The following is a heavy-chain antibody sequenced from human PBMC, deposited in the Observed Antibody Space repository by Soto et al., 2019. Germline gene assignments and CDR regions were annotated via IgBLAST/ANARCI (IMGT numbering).Heavy chain of an antibody. CDR3: TRDRQLVVPSYYYYYGMDV. V-gene: IGHV3-49*03. CDR2: IRSKAYGGTT. CDR1: GFTFGDYA. J-gene: IGHJ6*02. Sequence: GGSLRLSCTASGFTFGDYAMSWFRQAPGKGLEWVGFIRSKAYGGTTEYAASVKGRFTISRDDSKSIAYLQMNSLKTEDTAVYYCTRDRQLVVPSYYYYYGMDVWGQGTTVTVSS. D-gene: IGHD6-6*01.